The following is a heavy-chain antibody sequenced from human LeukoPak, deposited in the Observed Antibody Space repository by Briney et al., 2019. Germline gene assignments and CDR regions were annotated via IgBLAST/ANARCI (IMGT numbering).Heavy chain of an antibody. V-gene: IGHV3-23*01. CDR2: ISSSGGNT. D-gene: IGHD1-26*01. CDR3: AKGGPYSAFEH. Sequence: GGSLRLSCAASGFTFSSYGMHWVRQAPGQGLGWVSSISSSGGNTYYADSVKGRFTISRDNSKNTQYLQMNSLRGEDTAVYYCAKGGPYSAFEHWGQGTLVTVSS. J-gene: IGHJ4*02. CDR1: GFTFSSYG.